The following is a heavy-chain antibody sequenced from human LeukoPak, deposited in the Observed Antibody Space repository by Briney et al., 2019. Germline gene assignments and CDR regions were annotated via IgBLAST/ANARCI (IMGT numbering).Heavy chain of an antibody. CDR3: ARGDRDAFDI. D-gene: IGHD1-14*01. V-gene: IGHV4-61*01. J-gene: IGHJ3*02. CDR1: GGSISSSYY. CDR2: IYYSGST. Sequence: SGTLSLTCAVSGGSISSSYYWSWIRQPPGKGLEWIGYIYYSGSTNYNPSLKSRVTISVDTSKNQFSLKLSSVTAADAAVYYCARGDRDAFDIWGQGTMVTVSS.